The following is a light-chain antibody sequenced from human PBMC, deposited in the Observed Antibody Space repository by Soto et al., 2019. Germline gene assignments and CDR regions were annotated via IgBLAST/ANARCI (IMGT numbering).Light chain of an antibody. Sequence: AIQLTQSPSSLSASVGDRVTITCRASQDISSSLAWYQQKAGKAPKLLIYGASILQSGVPSGFSGSGFGTDFPLTLSSLRAEDFAIYFCQQTKSYPSTFGGGTRVEI. V-gene: IGKV1-13*02. CDR3: QQTKSYPST. CDR1: QDISSS. J-gene: IGKJ4*01. CDR2: GAS.